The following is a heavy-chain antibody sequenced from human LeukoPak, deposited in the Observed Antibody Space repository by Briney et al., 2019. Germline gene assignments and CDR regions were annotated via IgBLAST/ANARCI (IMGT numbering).Heavy chain of an antibody. CDR1: GYTFTGYY. CDR2: INPSGGTR. Sequence: ASETVSCTASGYTFTGYYMYWGRQVPGHARQWMGMINPSGGTRTSAQKFQGRVTMTRDTSTSTVYMELTSLRSEDTAVYYCARDLGVTGSDYWGQGTLVTVSS. CDR3: ARDLGVTGSDY. J-gene: IGHJ4*02. D-gene: IGHD3-9*01. V-gene: IGHV1-46*01.